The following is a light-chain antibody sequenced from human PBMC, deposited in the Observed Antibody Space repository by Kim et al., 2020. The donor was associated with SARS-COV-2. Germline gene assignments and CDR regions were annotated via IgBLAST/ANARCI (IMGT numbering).Light chain of an antibody. CDR3: QQYGSSYT. CDR1: QSVSSSY. J-gene: IGKJ2*01. V-gene: IGKV3-20*01. Sequence: SLSPGERATLSCRASQSVSSSYLAWYQQKPGQAPRLLIFGASSRATDIPDRFSGSGSGTDFTLTISTLEPEDFAVYYCQQYGSSYTFGQGTKLEI. CDR2: GAS.